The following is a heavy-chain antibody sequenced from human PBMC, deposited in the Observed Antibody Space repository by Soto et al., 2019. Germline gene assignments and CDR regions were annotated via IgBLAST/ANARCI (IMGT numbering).Heavy chain of an antibody. J-gene: IGHJ4*02. CDR1: GFTFSSYA. Sequence: GGSLRLSCAASGFTFSSYAMHWVRQAPGKGLEWVAVISYDGSNKYYADSVKGRFTISRDNSKNTLYLQMNSLRAEDTAVYYCAKVIYDFWSGSHDYWGQGTLVTVSS. CDR3: AKVIYDFWSGSHDY. CDR2: ISYDGSNK. V-gene: IGHV3-30-3*01. D-gene: IGHD3-3*01.